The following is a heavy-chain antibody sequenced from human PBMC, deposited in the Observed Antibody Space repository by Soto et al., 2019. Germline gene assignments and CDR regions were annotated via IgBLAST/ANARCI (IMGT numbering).Heavy chain of an antibody. CDR2: INAGNGNT. D-gene: IGHD3-9*01. V-gene: IGHV1-3*01. J-gene: IGHJ5*02. CDR1: GYTFTSYA. CDR3: AREYYDILTGYSNWFDP. Sequence: ASVKVSCKASGYTFTSYAMHWVRQAPGQRLEWMGWINAGNGNTKYSQKFQGRVSMTTDTSTKTAYMELRSLRSDDTAVYYCAREYYDILTGYSNWFDPWGQGTLVTVSS.